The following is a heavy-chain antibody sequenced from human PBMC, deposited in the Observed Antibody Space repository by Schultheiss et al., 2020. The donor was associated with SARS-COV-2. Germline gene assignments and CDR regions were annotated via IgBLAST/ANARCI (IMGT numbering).Heavy chain of an antibody. CDR2: ISNDGTKK. V-gene: IGHV3-30*03. J-gene: IGHJ4*02. D-gene: IGHD6-19*01. Sequence: GESLKISCAASGFTFSSYGMHWVRQAPGKGLEWVAVISNDGTKKYYADSVKGRFTISRDNSKNTLYLQMNSLRAEDTAVYYCARPARVGPVAGTPHLYYWGQGTLVTVSS. CDR3: ARPARVGPVAGTPHLYY. CDR1: GFTFSSYG.